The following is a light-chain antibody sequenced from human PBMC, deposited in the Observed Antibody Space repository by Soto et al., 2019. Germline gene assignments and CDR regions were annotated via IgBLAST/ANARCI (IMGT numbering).Light chain of an antibody. J-gene: IGLJ1*01. Sequence: QSVLTQPPSASGSPGQSVSISCTGTSIDVGGNNYVSWYQQHPGKAPKLMIYEVSKRPSGVPDRFSGSKSGNTASLTVSGLQAEDEADYFCLSYAGSTNYVFGTGTKVTLL. CDR1: SIDVGGNNY. V-gene: IGLV2-8*01. CDR2: EVS. CDR3: LSYAGSTNYV.